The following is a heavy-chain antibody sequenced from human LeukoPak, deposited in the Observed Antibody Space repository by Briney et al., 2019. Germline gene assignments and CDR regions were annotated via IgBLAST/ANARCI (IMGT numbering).Heavy chain of an antibody. Sequence: GGSLRLSCAASGFTFSGSAIHWVRQASGKGLEWVGRIRDKANSYATAYIASVKGRFTISRDDSKNTAYLQMSSLKTEDTAVYYCTRWDCTTAGCYPFDYWGQGTLVTVSS. J-gene: IGHJ4*02. CDR3: TRWDCTTAGCYPFDY. D-gene: IGHD2-2*01. CDR2: IRDKANSYAT. CDR1: GFTFSGSA. V-gene: IGHV3-73*01.